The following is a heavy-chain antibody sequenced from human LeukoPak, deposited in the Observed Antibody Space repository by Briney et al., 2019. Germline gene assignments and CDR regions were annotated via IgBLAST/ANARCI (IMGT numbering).Heavy chain of an antibody. J-gene: IGHJ4*02. Sequence: ASVKVSCKASGYTLSELSMHWVRQAPGEGLEWMGGFDPEDGETIYAQKFQGRVTMTEDTSTDTAYMELSSLRSEDTAMYYCARGGEAYNSAHDCWGQGTLVTVSS. D-gene: IGHD5-24*01. CDR3: ARGGEAYNSAHDC. V-gene: IGHV1-24*01. CDR1: GYTLSELS. CDR2: FDPEDGET.